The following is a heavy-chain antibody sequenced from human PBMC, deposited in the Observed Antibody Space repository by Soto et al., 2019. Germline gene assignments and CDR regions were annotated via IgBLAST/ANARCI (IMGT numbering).Heavy chain of an antibody. CDR3: ARGAGYGSGASVNHYLDY. V-gene: IGHV3-7*01. J-gene: IGHJ4*01. CDR2: RKMDASEK. Sequence: LRRSCAPSAFTLGSYWTSWVSQARGKGLEWLATRKMDASEKKDVASGKGRFTRSRANAKYSLYLQMDSLRAEDTAVYYCARGAGYGSGASVNHYLDYWGHGTLVTVSS. CDR1: AFTLGSYW. D-gene: IGHD3-10*01.